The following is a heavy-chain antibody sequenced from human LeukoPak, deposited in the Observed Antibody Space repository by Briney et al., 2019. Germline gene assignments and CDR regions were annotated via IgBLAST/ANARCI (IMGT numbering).Heavy chain of an antibody. CDR3: ARDFSSSSTVYYYYYMDV. Sequence: SETLSLTCTVSGGSIRSYYWSYIRQPAGKGLEWIGRIYISGSTNYNHSLKSRVTMSVDTSKNHFSLKLSSVTAADTAIYYCARDFSSSSTVYYYYYMDVWGKGTTVTVSS. V-gene: IGHV4-4*07. CDR2: IYISGST. J-gene: IGHJ6*03. CDR1: GGSIRSYY. D-gene: IGHD6-6*01.